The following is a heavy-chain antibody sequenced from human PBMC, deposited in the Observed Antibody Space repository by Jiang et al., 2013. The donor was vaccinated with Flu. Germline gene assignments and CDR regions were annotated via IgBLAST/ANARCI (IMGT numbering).Heavy chain of an antibody. CDR3: ARDRVVVPAAIGYYYYYGMDV. D-gene: IGHD2-2*02. J-gene: IGHJ6*02. CDR2: TYYRSKWYN. CDR1: GDSVSSNSAA. V-gene: IGHV6-1*01. Sequence: SQTLSLTCAISGDSVSSNSAAWNWIRQSPSRGLEWLGRTYYRSKWYNDYAVSVKSRITINPDTSKNQFSLQLNSVTPEDTAVHYCARDRVVVPAAIGYYYYYGMDVWGQGTTVTVSS.